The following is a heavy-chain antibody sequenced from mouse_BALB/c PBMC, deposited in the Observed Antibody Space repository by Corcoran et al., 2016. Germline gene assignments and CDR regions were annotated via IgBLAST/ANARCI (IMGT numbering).Heavy chain of an antibody. CDR2: IYWDDDK. V-gene: IGHV8-12*01. D-gene: IGHD1-2*01. Sequence: VTLKESGPGILQPSQTLSLTCSFSGFSLSTSGMGVSWIRQPSGKGLEWLAHIYWDDDKRYNPSLKSRLTISKDTSSNQVFLKITRVDTADTATYYCARITTATFAYWGQGTLVTVSA. CDR3: ARITTATFAY. CDR1: GFSLSTSGMG. J-gene: IGHJ3*01.